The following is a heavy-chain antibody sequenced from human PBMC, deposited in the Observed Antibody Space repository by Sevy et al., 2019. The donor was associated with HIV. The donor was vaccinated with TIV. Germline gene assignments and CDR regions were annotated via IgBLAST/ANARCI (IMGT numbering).Heavy chain of an antibody. CDR3: ATGLGKSDFDF. CDR1: GFTFSNAW. V-gene: IGHV3-15*01. Sequence: GGSLRLSCAASGFTFSNAWMSWVRQAPGKGLEWVGRIKSKIDGAQRDLAAPVKGRVTISRDDSRNTLYLQMNSLKIEDTGVYYCATGLGKSDFDFWGQGTLVTVSS. CDR2: IKSKIDGAQR. J-gene: IGHJ4*02. D-gene: IGHD3-9*01.